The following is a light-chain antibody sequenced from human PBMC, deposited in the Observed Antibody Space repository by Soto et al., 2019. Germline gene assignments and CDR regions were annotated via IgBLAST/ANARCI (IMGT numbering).Light chain of an antibody. J-gene: IGKJ1*01. CDR1: QSISSW. Sequence: DIQMTQSPSTLSASVGDRVTIACRASQSISSWLAWYQQKPGKAPKLLISKASNLEGGVPSRFSGSGSGTEFTLTISSLQLDDFATYYCQQYYSYWTFGQGTKVEIK. V-gene: IGKV1-5*03. CDR2: KAS. CDR3: QQYYSYWT.